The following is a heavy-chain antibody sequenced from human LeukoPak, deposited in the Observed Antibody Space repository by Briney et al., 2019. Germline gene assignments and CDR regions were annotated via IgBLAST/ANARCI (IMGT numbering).Heavy chain of an antibody. CDR1: AFTFSSYW. CDR3: ARGSPASV. CDR2: INADGRTT. Sequence: PGGSLRLSCAASAFTFSSYWMHWVRQAPGKGLEWVSRINADGRTTNYADSVKGRFTISRDNAENTLYLQMNSLRAEDTAVYYRARGSPASVWGQGALVTVSS. V-gene: IGHV3-74*01. D-gene: IGHD6-13*01. J-gene: IGHJ4*02.